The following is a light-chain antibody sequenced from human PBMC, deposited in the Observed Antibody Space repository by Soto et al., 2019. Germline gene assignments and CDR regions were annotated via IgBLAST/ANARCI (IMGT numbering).Light chain of an antibody. CDR3: QQYNNLPPDT. CDR1: QSVNNN. Sequence: EIILTQSPASLSVSPGERATLSCRASQSVNNNLAWYQQKPGQAPRPLIYGAYTRATGIPGRFRGSGSGTEFTLTLTSLQSEDFAVYFCQQYNNLPPDTFGQGTKLEIK. V-gene: IGKV3-15*01. CDR2: GAY. J-gene: IGKJ2*01.